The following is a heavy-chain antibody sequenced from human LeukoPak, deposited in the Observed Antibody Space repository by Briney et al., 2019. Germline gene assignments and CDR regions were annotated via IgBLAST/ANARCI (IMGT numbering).Heavy chain of an antibody. J-gene: IGHJ6*02. Sequence: SETLSLTCAVSGGSINNGNWWTWVRQTPGKGLEWIGEIYLGGNTNYNPSLKSRVTMSVDRSKNQFSLKLSSVTAADTAVYYCARDQGSDYDILTGYYYYYYGMDVWGQGTTVTVSS. CDR3: ARDQGSDYDILTGYYYYYYGMDV. D-gene: IGHD3-9*01. V-gene: IGHV4-4*02. CDR2: IYLGGNT. CDR1: GGSINNGNW.